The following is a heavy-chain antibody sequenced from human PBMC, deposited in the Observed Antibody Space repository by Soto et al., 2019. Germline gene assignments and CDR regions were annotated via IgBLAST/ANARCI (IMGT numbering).Heavy chain of an antibody. CDR2: IYPSDSDI. CDR1: GYSFTSHW. D-gene: IGHD2-2*01. CDR3: ARQDYSNYRGGMDV. V-gene: IGHV5-51*01. Sequence: GESRKISCKTSGYSFTSHWIAWVRQMPGKGLEWMGIIYPSDSDIRYRPSFQGQVTISVDKSISTAYLQWSSLKASDTATYYCARQDYSNYRGGMDVWGQGTTVTVSS. J-gene: IGHJ6*02.